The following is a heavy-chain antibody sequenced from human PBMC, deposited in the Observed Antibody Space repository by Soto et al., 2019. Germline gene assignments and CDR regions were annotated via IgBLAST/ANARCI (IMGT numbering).Heavy chain of an antibody. CDR1: GFTFGSYA. D-gene: IGHD1-26*01. CDR2: VSGSGSST. Sequence: GGSLRLSCAASGFTFGSYAMSWVRQAPGKGLEWVSDVSGSGSSTFYADSVKGRFTISRDNSKNTLYVEMNSLRAEDTAVYYCAKKRGISTTTYWFFGLDVWGQGTTVTVSS. CDR3: AKKRGISTTTYWFFGLDV. V-gene: IGHV3-23*01. J-gene: IGHJ6*02.